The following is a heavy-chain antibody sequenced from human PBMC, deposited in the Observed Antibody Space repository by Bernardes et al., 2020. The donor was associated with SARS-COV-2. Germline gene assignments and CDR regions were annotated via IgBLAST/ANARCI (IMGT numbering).Heavy chain of an antibody. V-gene: IGHV4-61*03. CDR3: ARSHSSSIWNWFFHL. CDR1: SGSVSSGTYY. CDR2: LSYTGST. J-gene: IGHJ2*01. D-gene: IGHD6-13*01. Sequence: SETLSLTCTVSSGSVSSGTYYWSWIRQPPGKGLEWIGYLSYTGSTYYNPSLKSRVTISVDTSNNHLSLKLTSVTAADTAVYFCARSHSSSIWNWFFHLWGRGILVTVSS.